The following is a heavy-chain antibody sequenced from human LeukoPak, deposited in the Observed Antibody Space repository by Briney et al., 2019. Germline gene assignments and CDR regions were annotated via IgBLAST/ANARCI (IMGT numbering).Heavy chain of an antibody. V-gene: IGHV3-21*01. D-gene: IGHD6-19*01. CDR1: GFTFSSYS. J-gene: IGHJ4*02. CDR3: ARAPGSGWYDPFDY. Sequence: GGSLRLSCAASGFTFSSYSMNWVRQAPGKGLEWVSSISSSSSYIYYADSVKGRFTISRDNAKNSLYLQMNSLRAEDTAVYYYARAPGSGWYDPFDYWGQGTLVTVSS. CDR2: ISSSSSYI.